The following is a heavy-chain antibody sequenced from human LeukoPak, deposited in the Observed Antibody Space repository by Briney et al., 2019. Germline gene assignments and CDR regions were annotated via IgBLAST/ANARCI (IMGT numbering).Heavy chain of an antibody. CDR3: ARLKSTISSGWFDP. V-gene: IGHV1-2*02. CDR1: GYTFTGYY. D-gene: IGHD6-6*01. CDR2: INPNSGGT. Sequence: ASVTVSCTASGYTFTGYYMHWVRQAPGQGLEWMAWINPNSGGTSYAQKFQGRVTMTRDTSISTVYMELSRLRSDDTAVYYCARLKSTISSGWFDPWGQGTLVTVSS. J-gene: IGHJ5*02.